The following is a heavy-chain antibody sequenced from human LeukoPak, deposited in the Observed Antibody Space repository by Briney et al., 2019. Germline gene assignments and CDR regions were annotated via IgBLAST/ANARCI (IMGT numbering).Heavy chain of an antibody. Sequence: SETLSLTCTVSGGSITSNDHYWSRIRQPPGKGLGWIGNIYYSGSTYYDPSLKSRVSISVDTSKSQFSLNLSSVTAADTAVYYCARYRCTTATCGFDPWGQGALVTVSS. J-gene: IGHJ5*02. CDR2: IYYSGST. D-gene: IGHD2/OR15-2a*01. CDR3: ARYRCTTATCGFDP. CDR1: GGSITSNDHY. V-gene: IGHV4-30-4*01.